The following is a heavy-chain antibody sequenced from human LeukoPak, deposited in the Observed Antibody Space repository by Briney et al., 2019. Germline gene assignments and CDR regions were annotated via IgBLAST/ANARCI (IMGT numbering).Heavy chain of an antibody. CDR1: GYTLTELS. CDR2: FDPEDDET. V-gene: IGHV1-24*01. Sequence: GASVKVSCKVSGYTLTELSMHWVRQAPGKGLEWMGSFDPEDDETIYAQKSQGRVTMTEDTSTDTAYMELSSLRSEDTAVYYCATDLQQLLLFAYWGQGTLVTVSS. CDR3: ATDLQQLLLFAY. D-gene: IGHD6-13*01. J-gene: IGHJ4*02.